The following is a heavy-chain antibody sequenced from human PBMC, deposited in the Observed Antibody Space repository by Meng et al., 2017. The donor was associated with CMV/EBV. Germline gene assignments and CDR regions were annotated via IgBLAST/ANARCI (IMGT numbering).Heavy chain of an antibody. CDR2: ISGYNGQT. J-gene: IGHJ4*02. CDR1: GYTFTSYG. D-gene: IGHD2-21*02. CDR3: ARAPIFSGGDCSH. Sequence: QVQLGQAGAEVKEPGASVKVSCKASGYTFTSYGISWVRQAPGQGLEWMGWISGYNGQTKYAQKFQGRVTMTTDTPTSTAYMELRSLRSDDTAVYYCARAPIFSGGDCSHWGQGTLVTVSS. V-gene: IGHV1-18*01.